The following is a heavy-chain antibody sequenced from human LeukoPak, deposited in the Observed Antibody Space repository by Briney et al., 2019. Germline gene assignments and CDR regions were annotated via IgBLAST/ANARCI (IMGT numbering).Heavy chain of an antibody. CDR1: GLTFSSYA. D-gene: IGHD3-10*01. Sequence: GGSLRLSCAASGLTFSSYAMSWVRQAPGKGLEWVSAISGSGDSTSYADSVKGRFTISRDNSKNTLYLQMYSLRPEDTAIYYCAKDLMTLVRGAVTRWGPGTLVTVSS. CDR2: ISGSGDST. J-gene: IGHJ4*02. CDR3: AKDLMTLVRGAVTR. V-gene: IGHV3-23*01.